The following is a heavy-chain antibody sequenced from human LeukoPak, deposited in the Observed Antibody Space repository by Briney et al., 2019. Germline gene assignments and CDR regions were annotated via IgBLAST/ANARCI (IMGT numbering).Heavy chain of an antibody. Sequence: GGSLRLSCVASGFTFSNHDMHWVRQATGKGLEWVSAIGTAGKTYYADSVKGRFTISRENAKNSLYLQLNSLRAGDTAVYYCAREGFGEFANIWGQGTMVTVSS. CDR1: GFTFSNHD. CDR2: IGTAGKT. D-gene: IGHD3-10*01. J-gene: IGHJ3*02. CDR3: AREGFGEFANI. V-gene: IGHV3-13*01.